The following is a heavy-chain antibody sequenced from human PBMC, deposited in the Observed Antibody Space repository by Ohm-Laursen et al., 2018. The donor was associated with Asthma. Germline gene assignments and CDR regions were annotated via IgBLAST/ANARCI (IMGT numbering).Heavy chain of an antibody. CDR1: GFTFADYA. CDR2: IRWNSGSI. J-gene: IGHJ6*02. CDR3: AKATYYGMDV. V-gene: IGHV3-9*01. Sequence: RSLRLSCSASGFTFADYAMHWVRQAPGKGLEWVSGIRWNSGSIGYADSVKGRFTISRDNAKNSLYLQMNSLRAEDTALYYCAKATYYGMDVWGQGTTVTVSS.